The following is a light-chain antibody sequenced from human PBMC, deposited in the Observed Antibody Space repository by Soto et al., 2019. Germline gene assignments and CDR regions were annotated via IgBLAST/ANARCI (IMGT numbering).Light chain of an antibody. J-gene: IGLJ3*02. CDR3: CAYAGSSTQWV. CDR1: SSDVGSYNL. V-gene: IGLV2-23*01. CDR2: EGS. Sequence: QSALTQPASVSGSPGQSITISCTGTSSDVGSYNLVSWYQQHPDKAPKVMIYEGSKRPSGVSNRFSGSKSGNTASLTISGIQAEDEADYYRCAYAGSSTQWVFVGGTTLHVL.